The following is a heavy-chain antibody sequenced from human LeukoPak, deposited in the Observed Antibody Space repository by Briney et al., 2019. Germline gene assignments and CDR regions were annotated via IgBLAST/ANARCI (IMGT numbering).Heavy chain of an antibody. CDR3: ARLWSSGWYVDY. J-gene: IGHJ4*02. D-gene: IGHD6-19*01. CDR1: GGSFSGYY. Sequence: SETLSLTCAVYGGSFSGYYWSWIRQPPGKGLEWIGEINHSGSTNYNPSLKSRVTISVDTSKNQFSLKLSSVTAADTAVYYCARLWSSGWYVDYWGQGTLVTVSS. CDR2: INHSGST. V-gene: IGHV4-34*01.